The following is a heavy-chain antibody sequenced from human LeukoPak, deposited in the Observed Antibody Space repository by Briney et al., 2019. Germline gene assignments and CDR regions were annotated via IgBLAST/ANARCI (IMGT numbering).Heavy chain of an antibody. D-gene: IGHD3-3*01. CDR3: ARSSYYDFWSGYSPIDY. Sequence: PSETLSLTCTVSGGSISSYYWSWIRQPPGKGLEWIGYIYYSGSTNYNPSLKSRVTISVDTSKNQFSLKLSSVTAADTAVYYCARSSYYDFWSGYSPIDYWGQGTLVTVSS. J-gene: IGHJ4*02. CDR2: IYYSGST. V-gene: IGHV4-59*12. CDR1: GGSISSYY.